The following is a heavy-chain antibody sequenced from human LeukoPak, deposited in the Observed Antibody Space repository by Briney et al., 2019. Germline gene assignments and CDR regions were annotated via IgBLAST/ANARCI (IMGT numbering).Heavy chain of an antibody. V-gene: IGHV1-69*04. CDR3: ARVVDGYNDY. CDR1: GGTFISYA. CDR2: IIPILGIA. J-gene: IGHJ4*02. Sequence: SVKVSCKASGGTFISYAISWVRQAPGQGLEWMGRIIPILGIANYAQKFQGRVTITADKSTSTAYMELSSLRSEDTAVYYCARVVDGYNDYWGQGTLVTVSS. D-gene: IGHD5-12*01.